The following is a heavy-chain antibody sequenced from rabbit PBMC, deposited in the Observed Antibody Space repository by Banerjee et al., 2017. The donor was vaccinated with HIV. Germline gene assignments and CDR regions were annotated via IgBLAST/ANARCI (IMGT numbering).Heavy chain of an antibody. CDR1: GFSFSSSNW. CDR3: ARDPYGYAGYAL. D-gene: IGHD6-1*01. V-gene: IGHV1S40*01. Sequence: QSLEESGGDLVKPGASLTLTCTASGFSFSSSNWICWVRQAPGKGLEWIACIYVGSSGSTYYASWAKGRFTVSRTSSTTVTLQMTSLTAADTATYFCARDPYGYAGYALWGPGTLVTVS. CDR2: IYVGSSGST. J-gene: IGHJ4*01.